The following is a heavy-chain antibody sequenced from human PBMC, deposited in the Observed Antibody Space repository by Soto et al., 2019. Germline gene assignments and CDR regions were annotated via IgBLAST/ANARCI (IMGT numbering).Heavy chain of an antibody. J-gene: IGHJ3*02. Sequence: SETLSLTCTVSGGSISIYYWSWIRQPPGKGLEWIGYIYYSGSTNYNPSLKSRVTISVDTSKNQFSLKLSSVTAADTAVYYCARVRGAARSEYAFDIWGQGTMVTVSS. CDR3: ARVRGAARSEYAFDI. V-gene: IGHV4-59*01. D-gene: IGHD6-6*01. CDR1: GGSISIYY. CDR2: IYYSGST.